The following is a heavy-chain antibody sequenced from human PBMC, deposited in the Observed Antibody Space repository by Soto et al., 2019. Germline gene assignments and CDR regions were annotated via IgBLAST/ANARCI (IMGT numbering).Heavy chain of an antibody. D-gene: IGHD6-19*01. Sequence: QVQLVESGGGVVQPGRSLRLSCAASGFTFSSYGMHWVRQAPGKGLEWVAVISYDGSNKYYADSVKGRFTISRDNSKNTLYLQMNSLRAEDTAVYYCAKDNVGQHYSAVAAHGYFDYWGQGTLVTVSS. V-gene: IGHV3-30*18. CDR3: AKDNVGQHYSAVAAHGYFDY. J-gene: IGHJ4*02. CDR2: ISYDGSNK. CDR1: GFTFSSYG.